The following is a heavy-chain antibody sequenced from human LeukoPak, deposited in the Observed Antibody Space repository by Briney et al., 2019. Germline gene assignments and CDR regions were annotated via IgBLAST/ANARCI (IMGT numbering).Heavy chain of an antibody. CDR2: IKPVGSEK. V-gene: IGHV3-7*03. J-gene: IGHJ4*02. D-gene: IGHD1-14*01. CDR1: GFTFSDYW. Sequence: PGGSLRLSCAASGFTFSDYWMSWVRQAPGKGLEWVANIKPVGSEKYYVDSVKGRFTISRDNAKNSVHLQMDSLRAEDTAVYYCARSPDGFDYWGQGTLVTVSS. CDR3: ARSPDGFDY.